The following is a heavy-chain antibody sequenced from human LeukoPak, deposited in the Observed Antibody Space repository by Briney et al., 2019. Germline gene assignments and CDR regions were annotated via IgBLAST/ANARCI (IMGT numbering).Heavy chain of an antibody. J-gene: IGHJ4*02. D-gene: IGHD6-13*01. CDR1: GGSISSSNYY. Sequence: SETLSLTCTVSGGSISSSNYYWGWIRQPPGKGLEWIGSIYFSGNTYYNPSLKSRVTISVDKSKNQFSLKLSSVTAADTAVYYCARVIIAAADYFDYWGQGTLVTVSS. CDR3: ARVIIAAADYFDY. V-gene: IGHV4-39*07. CDR2: IYFSGNT.